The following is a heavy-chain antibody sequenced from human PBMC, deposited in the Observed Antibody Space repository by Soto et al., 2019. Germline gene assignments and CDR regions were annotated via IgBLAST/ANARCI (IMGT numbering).Heavy chain of an antibody. D-gene: IGHD3-9*01. V-gene: IGHV1-69*13. CDR3: ARDNPIYYDILTGYKNWFDP. J-gene: IGHJ5*02. CDR1: GGTFSSYA. Sequence: SVKVSCKASGGTFSSYAISWVRQAPGQGLGWMGGIIPIFGTANYAQKFQGRVTIAADESTSTAYMELSSLRSEDTAVYYCARDNPIYYDILTGYKNWFDPWGQGTLVTVSS. CDR2: IIPIFGTA.